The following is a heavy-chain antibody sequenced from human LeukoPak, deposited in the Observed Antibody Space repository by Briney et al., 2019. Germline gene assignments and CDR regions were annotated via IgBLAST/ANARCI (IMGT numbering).Heavy chain of an antibody. V-gene: IGHV4-59*08. CDR3: PRNAGSVGASYDY. CDR1: GGSICSLY. J-gene: IGHJ4*02. Sequence: PPGTPSLTRKVSGGSICSLYCSWVRQPPRKGLGWIGYSDDSGSTNYSPSLKRRVTTSVDTSQNQFSLKLTSVTAADTAVYYCPRNAGSVGASYDYWGQGTLVTVSS. D-gene: IGHD2-15*01. CDR2: SDDSGST.